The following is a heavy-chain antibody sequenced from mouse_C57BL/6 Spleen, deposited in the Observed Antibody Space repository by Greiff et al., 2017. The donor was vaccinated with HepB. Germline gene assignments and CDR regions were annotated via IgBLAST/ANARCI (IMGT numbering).Heavy chain of an antibody. D-gene: IGHD2-12*01. V-gene: IGHV1-82*01. J-gene: IGHJ4*01. CDR3: ARSGVTTGYAMDY. Sequence: VQLQQSGPELVKPGASVKISCKASGYAFSSSWMNWVKQRPGKGLEWIGRIYPGDGDTNYNGKFKGKATLTADKSSSTAYMQLSSLTSEDSAVYFCARSGVTTGYAMDYRGQGTAVTVSS. CDR1: GYAFSSSW. CDR2: IYPGDGDT.